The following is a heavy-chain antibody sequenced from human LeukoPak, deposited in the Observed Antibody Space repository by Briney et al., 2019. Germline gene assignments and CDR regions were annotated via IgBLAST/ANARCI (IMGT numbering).Heavy chain of an antibody. V-gene: IGHV1-18*01. D-gene: IGHD6-13*01. Sequence: ASVKVSCKASGYTFTSYGISWVRQALGQGLEWMGWISAYNGNTNYAQKLQGRVTMTTDTSTSTAYMELRSLRSDATAVYYCARVWAAGTFDYWGQGTLVTVSS. CDR1: GYTFTSYG. CDR2: ISAYNGNT. J-gene: IGHJ4*02. CDR3: ARVWAAGTFDY.